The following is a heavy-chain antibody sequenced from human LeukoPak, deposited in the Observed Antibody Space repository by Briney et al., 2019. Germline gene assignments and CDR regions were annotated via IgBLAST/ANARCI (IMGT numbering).Heavy chain of an antibody. Sequence: PGGSLRLSCAASGFTFSNYWMSWVRQAPGKGLEWVANIWQDGSEKYYVDSMRGRFTISRDNAKNSLYLQMSSLRAEDTAVYYCARSTAGLDYWGQGTLVTVSS. CDR1: GFTFSNYW. D-gene: IGHD1-1*01. CDR2: IWQDGSEK. CDR3: ARSTAGLDY. J-gene: IGHJ4*02. V-gene: IGHV3-7*01.